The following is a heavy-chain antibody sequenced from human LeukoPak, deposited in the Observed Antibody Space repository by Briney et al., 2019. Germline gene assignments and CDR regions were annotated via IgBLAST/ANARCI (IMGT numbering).Heavy chain of an antibody. V-gene: IGHV3-30-3*01. CDR2: ISYDGSNK. J-gene: IGHJ4*02. D-gene: IGHD1-26*01. Sequence: GGSLRLSCAASGFTFSSYAMHWVRQAPGKGLEWVAVISYDGSNKYYADSVKGRFTISRDNSKNTLYLQMNSLRAEDTAVYYCAREGSSGSYLFDYWGQGTLVTVSS. CDR3: AREGSSGSYLFDY. CDR1: GFTFSSYA.